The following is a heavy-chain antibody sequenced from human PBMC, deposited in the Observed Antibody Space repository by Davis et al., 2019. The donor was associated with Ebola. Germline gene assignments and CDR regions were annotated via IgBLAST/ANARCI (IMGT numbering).Heavy chain of an antibody. D-gene: IGHD2-2*01. J-gene: IGHJ6*03. CDR3: ARHVVVVPATIGTPYYYMDV. Sequence: SETLSLTCTVSGDSISSSTYYWGWIRQTPGRGLEWIGYIYYTGRTNYNPSLKSRVTISIDTSKNQFSLKLSSVTAADTAVYYCARHVVVVPATIGTPYYYMDVWGKGTTVTVSS. CDR1: GDSISSSTYY. CDR2: IYYTGRT. V-gene: IGHV4-61*05.